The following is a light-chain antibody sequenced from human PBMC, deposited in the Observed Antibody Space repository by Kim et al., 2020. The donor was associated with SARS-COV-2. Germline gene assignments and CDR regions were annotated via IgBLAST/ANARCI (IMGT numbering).Light chain of an antibody. CDR3: QSYDSSLSCWV. CDR2: GNS. V-gene: IGLV1-40*01. Sequence: QRVTISCTGSSSNIGAGYDLHWYQQLPGTAPKLLIYGNSNRPSGVPDRFSGSKSGTSASLAITGLQAEDEADYYCQSYDSSLSCWVFGGGTKLTVL. CDR1: SSNIGAGYD. J-gene: IGLJ3*02.